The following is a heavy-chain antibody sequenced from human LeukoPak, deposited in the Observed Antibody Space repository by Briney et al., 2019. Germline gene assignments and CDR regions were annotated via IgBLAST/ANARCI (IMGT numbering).Heavy chain of an antibody. V-gene: IGHV3-49*04. CDR3: ARGPIQLWIHNAMDV. Sequence: GRSLRLSCTASGFTFGDYAMSWVRQAPGKGLEWVGFIRSKAYRGTTEYAASVKGRFTISRDDSASIAYLQMNSLRTEDTAVYYCARGPIQLWIHNAMDVWGQGTTVTVSS. J-gene: IGHJ6*02. CDR1: GFTFGDYA. D-gene: IGHD5-18*01. CDR2: IRSKAYRGTT.